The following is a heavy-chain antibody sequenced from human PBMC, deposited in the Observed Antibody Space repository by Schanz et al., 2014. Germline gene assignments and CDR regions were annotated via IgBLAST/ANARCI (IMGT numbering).Heavy chain of an antibody. CDR1: VGTFSSYA. D-gene: IGHD1-26*01. J-gene: IGHJ3*02. CDR3: ARGTMPGAFDI. Sequence: QVQLVQSGAEVKKPGSPVKVSCKSSVGTFSSYAISWVRQAPGQGLEWMGRIIPILGIATYAQKFQGRLTITADKSTSTAYMELSSLRYEDTALYYCARGTMPGAFDIWGQGTMVTVSS. CDR2: IIPILGIA. V-gene: IGHV1-69*02.